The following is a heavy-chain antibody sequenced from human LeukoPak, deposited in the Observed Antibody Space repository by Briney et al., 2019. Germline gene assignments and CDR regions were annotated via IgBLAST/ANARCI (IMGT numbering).Heavy chain of an antibody. CDR3: ARVESGILTGSSLYYFDY. J-gene: IGHJ4*02. CDR1: GGSISSGGYY. CDR2: IYYSGST. Sequence: KPSETLSLTCTVSGGSISSGGYYWSWIRQHPGKGLEWIGYIYYSGSTYYNPSLKSRVTISVDTSKNQFSLKLSSVTAADTAVYYCARVESGILTGSSLYYFDYWGQGTLVTVSS. V-gene: IGHV4-31*03. D-gene: IGHD3-9*01.